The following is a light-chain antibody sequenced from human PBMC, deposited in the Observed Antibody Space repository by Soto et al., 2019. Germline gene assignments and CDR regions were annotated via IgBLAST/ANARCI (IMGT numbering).Light chain of an antibody. Sequence: DLQMTQSPSCLSASVGDRVTITCQASQDISNYLNWYQQKPGKAPKLLIYDASNLETGVPSRFSGSGSGTDFTFTISSLQPEDIATYYCQQYDNLPLTFGGGTKVEIK. CDR1: QDISNY. V-gene: IGKV1-33*01. J-gene: IGKJ4*01. CDR2: DAS. CDR3: QQYDNLPLT.